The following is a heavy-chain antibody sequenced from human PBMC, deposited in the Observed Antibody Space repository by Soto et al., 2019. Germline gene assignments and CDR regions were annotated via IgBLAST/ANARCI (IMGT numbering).Heavy chain of an antibody. V-gene: IGHV3-73*01. J-gene: IGHJ4*02. D-gene: IGHD5-18*01. CDR3: TPLGLHSYGYGY. CDR1: GFTFSGSA. CDR2: IRSKANSYAT. Sequence: GGSLRLSCAASGFTFSGSAMHWVRQASGKGLEWVGRIRSKANSYATAYAASVKGRFTISRDDSKNTAYLQMNSLKTEDTAVYYCTPLGLHSYGYGYWGQGTLVTVSS.